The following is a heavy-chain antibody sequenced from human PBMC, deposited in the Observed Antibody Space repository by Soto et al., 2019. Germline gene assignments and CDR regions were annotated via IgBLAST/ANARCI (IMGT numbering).Heavy chain of an antibody. CDR3: ARGDYYDSSGSNQFFDY. CDR1: GGTFSSYA. J-gene: IGHJ4*02. Sequence: QVQLVQSGAEVKKPGSSVKVSCKASGGTFSSYAISWVRQAPGQGLEWMGGIIPIFGTANYAQKFQGRVTITADESTSTAYMKLSSLRSEDTAVYYCARGDYYDSSGSNQFFDYWGQGTLVTVSS. V-gene: IGHV1-69*01. CDR2: IIPIFGTA. D-gene: IGHD3-22*01.